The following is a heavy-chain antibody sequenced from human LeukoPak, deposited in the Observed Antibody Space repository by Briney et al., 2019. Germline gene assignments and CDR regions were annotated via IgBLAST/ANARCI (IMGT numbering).Heavy chain of an antibody. J-gene: IGHJ4*02. D-gene: IGHD4-17*01. CDR3: ARDHGPRVDY. CDR1: GGSISSGSYY. Sequence: SETLSLTCTVSGGSISSGSYYWSWIRQPAGKGLEWIGRIYTSGSTNYNPSLKSRVTISVDTSKNQFPPKLSSVTAADTAVYYCARDHGPRVDYWGQGTLVTVSS. V-gene: IGHV4-61*02. CDR2: IYTSGST.